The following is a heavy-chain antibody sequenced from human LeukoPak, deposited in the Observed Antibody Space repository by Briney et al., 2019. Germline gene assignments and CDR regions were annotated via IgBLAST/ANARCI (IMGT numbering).Heavy chain of an antibody. CDR3: ARETPQGFGESSADY. CDR2: IYYSGST. D-gene: IGHD3-10*01. J-gene: IGHJ4*02. CDR1: GGSISSYY. V-gene: IGHV4-59*01. Sequence: SETLSLTCAVSGGSISSYYWSWIRQPPGKGLEWIGYIYYSGSTNYNPSLKSRVTISVDTSKNQFSLKLSSVTAADTAVYYCARETPQGFGESSADYWGQGTLVTVSS.